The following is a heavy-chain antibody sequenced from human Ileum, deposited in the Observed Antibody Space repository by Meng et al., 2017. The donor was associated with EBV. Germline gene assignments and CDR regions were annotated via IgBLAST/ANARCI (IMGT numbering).Heavy chain of an antibody. D-gene: IGHD4-11*01. V-gene: IGHV3-23*01. J-gene: IGHJ4*02. CDR3: SNLPYSY. CDR1: GFRFNIYD. CDR2: ISGSGRTT. Sequence: VYRWGSGGGLVRPWGSLRLSCAASGFRFNIYDLNWVRQAPGRGLEWVSGISGSGRTTYYADSVKGRFSISRDNSGNTVYLQMNSLRADDTAVYYCSNLPYSYWGQGTLVTVSS.